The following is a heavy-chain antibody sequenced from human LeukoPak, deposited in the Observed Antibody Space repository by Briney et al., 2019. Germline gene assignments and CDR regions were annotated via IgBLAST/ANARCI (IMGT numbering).Heavy chain of an antibody. CDR3: ATEYSSGWYGDY. CDR1: GYTFTSYY. J-gene: IGHJ4*02. D-gene: IGHD6-19*01. CDR2: INPSGGST. V-gene: IGHV1-46*01. Sequence: ASVKVSCKASGYTFTSYYMHWVRQAPGQGLEWMGIINPSGGSTSYAQKFQGRVTMTRDTSTSTVYMELSSLRPEDTAVYYCATEYSSGWYGDYWGQGTLVTVSS.